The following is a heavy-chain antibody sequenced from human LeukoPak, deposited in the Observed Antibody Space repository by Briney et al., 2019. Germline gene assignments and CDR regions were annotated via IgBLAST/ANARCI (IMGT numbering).Heavy chain of an antibody. Sequence: PGGSLRLSCAASGFTFSSYGMSWVRQAPGKGLEWVSYISSSGSTIYYADSVKGRFTISRDNAKNSLYLQMNSLRAEDTAVYYCARVVVVVVAAPYHFDYWGQGTLVTVSS. V-gene: IGHV3-48*04. CDR3: ARVVVVVVAAPYHFDY. CDR2: ISSSGSTI. CDR1: GFTFSSYG. J-gene: IGHJ4*02. D-gene: IGHD2-15*01.